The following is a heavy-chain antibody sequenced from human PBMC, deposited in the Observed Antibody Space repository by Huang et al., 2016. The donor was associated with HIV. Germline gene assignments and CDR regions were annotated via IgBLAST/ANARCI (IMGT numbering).Heavy chain of an antibody. Sequence: EVQLVESGGGLVQPGGSLRLSCAASGFTFRNHWMHWGRQAPGKGVEWVSRINSDGSDTSHADSVKGRVTISRDNAQNTVHLHMNSLRAEDTAVYFCAKNPSITAVDSDYYYYYMDVWGKGTTVTVS. D-gene: IGHD6-13*01. CDR1: GFTFRNHW. CDR3: AKNPSITAVDSDYYYYYMDV. J-gene: IGHJ6*03. CDR2: INSDGSDT. V-gene: IGHV3-74*01.